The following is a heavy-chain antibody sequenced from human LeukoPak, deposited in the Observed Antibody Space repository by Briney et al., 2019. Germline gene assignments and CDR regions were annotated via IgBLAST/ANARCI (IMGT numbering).Heavy chain of an antibody. J-gene: IGHJ5*02. V-gene: IGHV3-30*04. CDR3: ARSGGLIAVAWFDP. Sequence: GGSLRLSCAASGFTFSSYAMHWVRQAPGKGLEWVAVISYDGSNKYYADSVKGRFTISRDNSKNTLYLQMNSLRAEDTAVYYCARSGGLIAVAWFDPWGQGTLVTVSS. D-gene: IGHD6-19*01. CDR1: GFTFSSYA. CDR2: ISYDGSNK.